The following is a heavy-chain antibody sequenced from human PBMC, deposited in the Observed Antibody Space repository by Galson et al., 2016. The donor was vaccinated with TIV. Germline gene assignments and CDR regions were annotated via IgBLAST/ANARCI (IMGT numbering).Heavy chain of an antibody. CDR3: ARDVWVTYTDRPYFDS. J-gene: IGHJ4*02. V-gene: IGHV4-4*07. CDR1: GTSISDDY. D-gene: IGHD2-21*02. CDR2: IYTGVKS. Sequence: ETLSLTCSVSGTSISDDYWSWLRQPAGKTLEWIGRIYTGVKSDYNPSLESRVTLSADTSKNQFSLSLWSVTAADTAVYFCARDVWVTYTDRPYFDSWGQGILVTVSS.